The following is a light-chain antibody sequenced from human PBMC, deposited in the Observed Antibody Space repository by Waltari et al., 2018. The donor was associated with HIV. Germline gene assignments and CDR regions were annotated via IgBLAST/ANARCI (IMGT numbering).Light chain of an antibody. J-gene: IGLJ1*01. CDR1: ALPKQY. Sequence: SYELTQPPSVSVSPGQTARITCSGDALPKQYAYWYQQKPGQAPIVVIYKDIERPSGIPERFSGSSSGTTVTLTISGVQAEDEADYYCQSADSSDTFVFGSGTKVTVL. CDR2: KDI. CDR3: QSADSSDTFV. V-gene: IGLV3-25*03.